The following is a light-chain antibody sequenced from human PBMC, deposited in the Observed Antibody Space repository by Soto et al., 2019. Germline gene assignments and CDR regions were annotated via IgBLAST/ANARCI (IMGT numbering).Light chain of an antibody. CDR2: GAS. Sequence: DIVLTQSPGTLSLSPGERATLSCRASQSVSSSFLAWYQQKPGQAPMLLIYGASNRATGIPDRFSGSGSGTDFTLTISRLEPEDFAVYYCQQYDSSPWTFGQGTKVEIE. CDR1: QSVSSSF. CDR3: QQYDSSPWT. J-gene: IGKJ1*01. V-gene: IGKV3-20*01.